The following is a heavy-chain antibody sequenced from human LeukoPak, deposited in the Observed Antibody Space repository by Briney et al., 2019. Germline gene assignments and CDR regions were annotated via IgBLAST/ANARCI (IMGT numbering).Heavy chain of an antibody. Sequence: PGGSLRLSCAASGFTFSSYDMSWVRQAPGRGLEWVSAIGGGGTPYYADSVKGRFTISRDNSKNTLYLQMNSLRAEDTAVYYCAKAQLWFGELAPFDYWGQGTLVTVSS. CDR2: IGGGGTP. D-gene: IGHD3-10*01. J-gene: IGHJ4*02. CDR3: AKAQLWFGELAPFDY. V-gene: IGHV3-23*01. CDR1: GFTFSSYD.